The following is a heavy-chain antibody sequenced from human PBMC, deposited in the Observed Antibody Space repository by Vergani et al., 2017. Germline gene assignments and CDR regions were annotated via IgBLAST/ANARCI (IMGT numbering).Heavy chain of an antibody. D-gene: IGHD3-22*01. V-gene: IGHV1-46*03. J-gene: IGHJ6*02. Sequence: QVQLVQSGAEVKKPGASVKVSCKASGYTFTSYYMPWVRQAPGQGLEWMGIINPSGGSTSYAQKFQGRVTMTRDTSTSTAYMELSSLRSEETAVYYWARDSDSSGYYYHYGMDVWGQGTTVTVSS. CDR2: INPSGGST. CDR1: GYTFTSYY. CDR3: ARDSDSSGYYYHYGMDV.